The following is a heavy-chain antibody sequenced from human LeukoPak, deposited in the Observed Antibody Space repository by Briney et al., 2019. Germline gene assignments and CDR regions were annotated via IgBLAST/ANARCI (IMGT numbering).Heavy chain of an antibody. CDR1: GGSISSYY. Sequence: SETLSLTCTVSGGSISSYYWSWLRQPPAKGLEWIGYIYYSGSTNYNPSLKSRVTISLDTSKSQFSLKLTSVTAADTAVYYCARSGGYSSPQNYWGQGTLVTVSS. CDR2: IYYSGST. J-gene: IGHJ4*02. CDR3: ARSGGYSSPQNY. D-gene: IGHD6-19*01. V-gene: IGHV4-59*01.